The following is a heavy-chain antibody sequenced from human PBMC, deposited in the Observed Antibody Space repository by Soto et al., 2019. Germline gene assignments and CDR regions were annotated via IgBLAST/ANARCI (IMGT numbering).Heavy chain of an antibody. Sequence: GGSLRLSCAASGFTFSNYEMHWVRQAPGKGLEWVSTFSSGGGGTYYADSVKGRFTISRDNSKNTLSLQMNSLRAEDTAVYYCTKANRYCSGANCFTFDYWGLGTLVTVSS. CDR1: GFTFSNYE. CDR3: TKANRYCSGANCFTFDY. J-gene: IGHJ4*02. D-gene: IGHD2-15*01. CDR2: FSSGGGGT. V-gene: IGHV3-23*01.